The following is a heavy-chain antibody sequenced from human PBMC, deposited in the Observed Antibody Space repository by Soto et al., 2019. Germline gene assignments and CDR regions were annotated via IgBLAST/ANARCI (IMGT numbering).Heavy chain of an antibody. Sequence: QVQLQESGPGLVKPSETLSLTCTVSGGSISSYYWSWIRQPPGKGLEWIGYIYYSGSTNYNPSLKGRVTIPVDTSKNQFSLQLSSVTAADTAVYYCARHPFHYGDYVPVAFDIWGQGTMVTVSS. D-gene: IGHD4-17*01. CDR2: IYYSGST. CDR3: ARHPFHYGDYVPVAFDI. V-gene: IGHV4-59*08. J-gene: IGHJ3*02. CDR1: GGSISSYY.